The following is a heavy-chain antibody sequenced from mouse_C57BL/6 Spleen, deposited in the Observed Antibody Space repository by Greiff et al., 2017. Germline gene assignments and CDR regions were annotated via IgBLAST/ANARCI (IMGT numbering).Heavy chain of an antibody. CDR3: ARKSYYGNFPFAY. D-gene: IGHD2-10*01. CDR2: INPNNGGT. Sequence: DYNMDWVKQSHGKSLEWIGDINPNNGGTIYNQKFKGKATLTVDKSSSTAYMELRSLTSEDTAVYYCARKSYYGNFPFAYWGQGTLVTVSA. J-gene: IGHJ3*01. CDR1: DYN. V-gene: IGHV1-18*01.